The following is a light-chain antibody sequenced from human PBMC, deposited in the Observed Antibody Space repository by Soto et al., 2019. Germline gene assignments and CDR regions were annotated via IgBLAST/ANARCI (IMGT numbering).Light chain of an antibody. CDR3: CSFAGKSTLPYV. Sequence: QSALTQPASVSGSPGQSITISCTGTSSDVGSYNLVSWYQHHPGKAPELIIYEVSKRPSGVSDRFSGSKSGNTASLTISGLQAEDEADYYCCSFAGKSTLPYVLGTGTKVTVL. J-gene: IGLJ1*01. CDR1: SSDVGSYNL. CDR2: EVS. V-gene: IGLV2-23*01.